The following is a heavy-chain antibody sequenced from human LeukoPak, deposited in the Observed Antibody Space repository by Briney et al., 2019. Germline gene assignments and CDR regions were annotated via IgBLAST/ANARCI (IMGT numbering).Heavy chain of an antibody. J-gene: IGHJ4*02. V-gene: IGHV1-8*01. CDR3: AREDGGVVTFDY. Sequence: ASVKVSCKASGYTFTSYDINWVRQATGQGLEWMGWMNPNSGNTGYAQKFQGRVTMTRNTSISTAYMELSSLRSEDTAVYYCAREDGGVVTFDYWGQGTLVTVPS. CDR1: GYTFTSYD. CDR2: MNPNSGNT. D-gene: IGHD3-3*01.